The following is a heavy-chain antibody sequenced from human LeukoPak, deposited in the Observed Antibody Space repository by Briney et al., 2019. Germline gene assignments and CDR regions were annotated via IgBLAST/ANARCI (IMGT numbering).Heavy chain of an antibody. J-gene: IGHJ6*03. CDR2: IIPIFGTA. Sequence: GASVKVSCKASGGTFSSYAVSWVRQAPGQGLEWMGGIIPIFGTANYAQKFQGRVTITADESTSTAYMELSSLRSEDTAVYYCASGLLVATIRYYYYYYMDVWGKGTTVTISS. D-gene: IGHD5-12*01. CDR3: ASGLLVATIRYYYYYYMDV. V-gene: IGHV1-69*13. CDR1: GGTFSSYA.